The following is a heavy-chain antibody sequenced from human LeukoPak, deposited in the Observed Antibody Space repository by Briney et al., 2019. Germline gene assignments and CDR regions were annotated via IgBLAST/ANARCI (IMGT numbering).Heavy chain of an antibody. CDR3: ARLRWDYGYRSGWFDP. J-gene: IGHJ5*02. V-gene: IGHV5-51*01. CDR2: IYTGDSDT. D-gene: IGHD4-17*01. Sequence: GESLKISCKGSGYSFTSYWIGWVRQMPGKGLEWMGIIYTGDSDTRYSPSFQGQVTISADKSISTAYLQWSSLKASDTAVYYCARLRWDYGYRSGWFDPWGQGTLVTVSS. CDR1: GYSFTSYW.